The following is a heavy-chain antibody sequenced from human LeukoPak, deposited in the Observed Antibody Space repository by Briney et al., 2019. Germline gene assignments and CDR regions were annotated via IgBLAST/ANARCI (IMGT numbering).Heavy chain of an antibody. D-gene: IGHD3-10*01. CDR1: GGSISSGSYY. J-gene: IGHJ4*02. Sequence: SETLSLTCTVSGGSISSGSYYRSWIRQPAGKGLEWIGRIYTSGSTNYNPSLKSRVTISVDTSKNQFSLKLSSVTAADTAVYYCARVGHYYGSGSYYSYWGQGTLVTVSS. CDR2: IYTSGST. V-gene: IGHV4-61*02. CDR3: ARVGHYYGSGSYYSY.